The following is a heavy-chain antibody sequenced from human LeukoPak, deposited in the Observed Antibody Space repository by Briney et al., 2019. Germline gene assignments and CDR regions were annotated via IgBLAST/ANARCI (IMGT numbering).Heavy chain of an antibody. Sequence: PSETLSLTCTVSGGSISGYYWSWIQQPPGKGLEWIAYIYYSGSNNHNPSLKSRVTISVDTSKNQFSLKLSSVTATDTAVYYCARHRDYGSGWFGFDYWGQGALVTVSS. V-gene: IGHV4-59*08. J-gene: IGHJ4*02. CDR2: IYYSGSN. CDR3: ARHRDYGSGWFGFDY. D-gene: IGHD6-19*01. CDR1: GGSISGYY.